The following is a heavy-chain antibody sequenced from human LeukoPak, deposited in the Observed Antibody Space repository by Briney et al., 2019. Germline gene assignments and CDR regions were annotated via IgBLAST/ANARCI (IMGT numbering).Heavy chain of an antibody. CDR1: GFTFSSYG. V-gene: IGHV3-30*02. CDR2: IRYDGSDE. D-gene: IGHD3-10*01. Sequence: PGGSLRLSCAASGFTFSSYGMHWVRQAPGKGLEWVAFIRYDGSDEYYADSVRGRFTISRDNAKNTLYLQMNSLRAEDTAVYYCATPTYYYGSGSYYNPLDYWGQGTLVTVSS. J-gene: IGHJ4*02. CDR3: ATPTYYYGSGSYYNPLDY.